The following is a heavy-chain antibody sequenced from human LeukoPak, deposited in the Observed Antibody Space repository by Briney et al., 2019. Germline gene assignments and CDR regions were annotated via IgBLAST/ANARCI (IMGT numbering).Heavy chain of an antibody. D-gene: IGHD6-19*01. J-gene: IGHJ4*02. CDR2: IQYDGNNK. Sequence: GGSLRLSCAASGFTFNSYGMHWVRQAPGKGLEWVAFIQYDGNNKYYADSLKGRFTISRDNSKNTLYLQMISLRTEDTAVYYCAKDSTAYSGGWYLFDSWGQGTLVTVSS. CDR1: GFTFNSYG. V-gene: IGHV3-30*02. CDR3: AKDSTAYSGGWYLFDS.